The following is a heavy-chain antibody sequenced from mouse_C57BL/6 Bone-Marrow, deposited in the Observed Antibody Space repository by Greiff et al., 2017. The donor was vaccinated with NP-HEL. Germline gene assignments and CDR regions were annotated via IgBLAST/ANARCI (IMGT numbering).Heavy chain of an antibody. CDR2: FYPGSGSI. Sequence: VKLMESGAELVKPGASVKLSCKASGYTFTEYTIHWVKQRSGQGLEWIGWFYPGSGSIKYNEKFKDKATLTADKSSSTVYMELSRLTSEDSAVYFCARHERIYYDYDGYAMDYWGQGTSVTVSS. V-gene: IGHV1-62-2*01. D-gene: IGHD2-4*01. J-gene: IGHJ4*01. CDR3: ARHERIYYDYDGYAMDY. CDR1: GYTFTEYT.